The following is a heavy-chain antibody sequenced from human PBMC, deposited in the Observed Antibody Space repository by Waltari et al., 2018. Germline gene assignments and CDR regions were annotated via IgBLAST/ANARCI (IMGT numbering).Heavy chain of an antibody. J-gene: IGHJ4*02. CDR1: GFNFNNYN. CDR3: ARVWGRGYLDY. CDR2: RSGDGNTI. V-gene: IGHV3-48*01. D-gene: IGHD3-16*01. Sequence: VRLVESGGDLVRPGESLRLSCATSGFNFNNYNMNWVRQAPGKGLEWLSSRSGDGNTIYYADSVKGRFTVSRDNARDSVYLQVNSLRADDTALYFCARVWGRGYLDYWGQGTLVTVSS.